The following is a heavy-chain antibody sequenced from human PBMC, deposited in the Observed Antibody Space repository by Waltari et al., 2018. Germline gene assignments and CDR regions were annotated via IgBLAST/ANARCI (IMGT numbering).Heavy chain of an antibody. J-gene: IGHJ4*02. CDR2: LRNTGGT. CDR1: GDFLSDDP. Sequence: HVQLQESGPGLVKPSETLSLTCTVSGDFLSDDPLTWIRQAPGKGLEWIAYLRNTGGTKCTPSLESRVTVSVDTSKKQFSLRLTSVTAADTAVYYCARLPTKYYDSLGWGFFDQWGQGILVTVSS. V-gene: IGHV4-59*08. D-gene: IGHD3-22*01. CDR3: ARLPTKYYDSLGWGFFDQ.